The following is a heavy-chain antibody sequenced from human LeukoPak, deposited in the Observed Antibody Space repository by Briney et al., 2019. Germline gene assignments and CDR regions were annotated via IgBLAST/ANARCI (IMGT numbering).Heavy chain of an antibody. J-gene: IGHJ5*02. V-gene: IGHV4-30-2*01. CDR1: GGSISSGGYS. CDR3: ARVKWGLTDNWFDP. Sequence: SETLSLTCAVSGGSISSGGYSWSWIRQPPGKGLEWIGYIYHSGSTYYNPSLKSRVTISVDRSKNQFSLKLSSVTAADTAVYYCARVKWGLTDNWFDPWGQGTLVTVSS. D-gene: IGHD1-26*01. CDR2: IYHSGST.